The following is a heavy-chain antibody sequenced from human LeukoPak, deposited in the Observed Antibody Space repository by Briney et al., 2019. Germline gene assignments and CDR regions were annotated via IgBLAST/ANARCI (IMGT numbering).Heavy chain of an antibody. Sequence: GGSLRLSCAASGFTFNSYAMHWVRQAPGKGLEWVAVISYDGSNKYYADSVKGRFTIARDNSKDTLYLQMNSLRAEDTAVYYCAKVPAYCSSTSCKLRDPHYWGQGTLVTVSS. CDR1: GFTFNSYA. CDR3: AKVPAYCSSTSCKLRDPHY. V-gene: IGHV3-30-3*01. CDR2: ISYDGSNK. D-gene: IGHD2-2*01. J-gene: IGHJ4*02.